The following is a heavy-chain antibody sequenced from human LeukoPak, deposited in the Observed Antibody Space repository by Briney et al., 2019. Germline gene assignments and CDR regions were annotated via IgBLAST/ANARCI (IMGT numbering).Heavy chain of an antibody. CDR1: GGSISSSSYY. CDR2: IYYSGST. Sequence: SETLSLTCTVSGGSISSSSYYWGWIRQPPGKGLEWIGSIYYSGSTYYNPSRKSRVTISVDTSKNQFSLKLSSVTAADTAVYYCASSHTTTYYYYYYMDVWGKGTTVTISS. D-gene: IGHD5-12*01. V-gene: IGHV4-39*07. J-gene: IGHJ6*03. CDR3: ASSHTTTYYYYYYMDV.